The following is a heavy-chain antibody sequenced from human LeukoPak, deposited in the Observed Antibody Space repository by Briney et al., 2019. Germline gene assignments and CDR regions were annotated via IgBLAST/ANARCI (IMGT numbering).Heavy chain of an antibody. CDR3: ASSPYPEYYFDY. CDR2: ISSSSSTI. J-gene: IGHJ4*02. Sequence: GGSLRLSCAASRFTFSSYSMNWVRQAPGKGLEWVSHISSSSSTIYYADSVKGRFTISRDNAKNSLYLQMNSLRDEDTAVYYCASSPYPEYYFDYWGQGTLVTVSS. CDR1: RFTFSSYS. V-gene: IGHV3-48*02.